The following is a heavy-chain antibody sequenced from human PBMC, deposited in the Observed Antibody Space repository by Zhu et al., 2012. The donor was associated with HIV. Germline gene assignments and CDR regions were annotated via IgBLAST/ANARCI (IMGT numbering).Heavy chain of an antibody. CDR1: GGSISSYY. CDR3: AREPEDGYNYWYFDL. CDR2: IYYSGST. D-gene: IGHD5-24*01. J-gene: IGHJ2*01. V-gene: IGHV4-59*01. Sequence: QVQLQESGPGLVKPSETLSLTCTVSGGSISSYYWSWIRQPPGKGLEWIGYIYYSGSTNYNPSLKSRVTISVDTSKNQFSLKLSSVTAADTAVYYCAREPEDGYNYWYFDLWGRGTPGHCLL.